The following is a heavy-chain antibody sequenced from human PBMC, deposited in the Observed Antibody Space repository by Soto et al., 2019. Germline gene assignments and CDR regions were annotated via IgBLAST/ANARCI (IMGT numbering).Heavy chain of an antibody. J-gene: IGHJ3*02. Sequence: ASVKVSCKASGYTFTGYYMHWVRQAPGQGLEWMGWINPNSGGTNYAQKFQGWVTMTRDTSISTAYMELSRLRSDDTAVYYCARDPTTENPGAFDIRGQGTMVTVSS. CDR2: INPNSGGT. V-gene: IGHV1-2*04. CDR3: ARDPTTENPGAFDI. D-gene: IGHD4-17*01. CDR1: GYTFTGYY.